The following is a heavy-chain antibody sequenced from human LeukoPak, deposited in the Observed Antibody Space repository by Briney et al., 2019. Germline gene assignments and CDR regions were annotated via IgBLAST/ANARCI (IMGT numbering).Heavy chain of an antibody. D-gene: IGHD6-19*01. V-gene: IGHV1-69*04. J-gene: IGHJ4*02. CDR1: GGTFSSYG. CDR3: ARGDVVAVAGTYFDY. Sequence: EASVKVSCKASGGTFSSYGISWVRQAPGQGLEWMGRIIPILGIANYAQKFQGRVTITADKSTSTAYMELSSLRSEDTAVYYCARGDVVAVAGTYFDYWGQGTLVTVSS. CDR2: IIPILGIA.